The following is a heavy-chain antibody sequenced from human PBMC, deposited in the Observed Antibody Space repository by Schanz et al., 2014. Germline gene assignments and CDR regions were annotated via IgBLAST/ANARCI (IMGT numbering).Heavy chain of an antibody. CDR3: ARGGGPEDVVDI. J-gene: IGHJ3*02. V-gene: IGHV1-69*02. Sequence: QVQLVQSGAEVKKPGSSVKVSCKASGGTFSSYTISWVRQARGQGLEWVGRFIPILDVGNYAQQFQGRVTFTADKSTSTAYMELSSLRSDDTAVYYCARGGGPEDVVDIWGQGTILTVSS. CDR2: FIPILDVG. CDR1: GGTFSSYT. D-gene: IGHD2-15*01.